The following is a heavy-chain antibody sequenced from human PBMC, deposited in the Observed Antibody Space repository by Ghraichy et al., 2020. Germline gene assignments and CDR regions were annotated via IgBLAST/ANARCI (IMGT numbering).Heavy chain of an antibody. CDR1: GGSFSGYY. CDR3: ARGRSIFGGLTRLDY. Sequence: SETLSLTCAVYGGSFSGYYWSWIRQPPGKGLEWIGEINHSGSTNYNPSLKSRVTISVDTSKNQFSLKLSSVTAADTAVYYCARGRSIFGGLTRLDYWGQGTLVTVSS. V-gene: IGHV4-34*01. J-gene: IGHJ4*02. D-gene: IGHD3-3*02. CDR2: INHSGST.